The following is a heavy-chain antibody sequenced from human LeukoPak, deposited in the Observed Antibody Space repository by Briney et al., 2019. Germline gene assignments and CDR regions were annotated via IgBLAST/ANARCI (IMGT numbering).Heavy chain of an antibody. CDR2: INPNSGGT. J-gene: IGHJ4*02. CDR3: ARTGKGKAAGFDY. Sequence: ASVKVSCKASGYTFTGYYMHWVRQAPGQGLEWMGWINPNSGGTNYAQKFQGRVTMTRDTSISTAYMELSRLRSDDTAVYYCARTGKGKAAGFDYWGQGTLVTVSS. D-gene: IGHD2-15*01. CDR1: GYTFTGYY. V-gene: IGHV1-2*02.